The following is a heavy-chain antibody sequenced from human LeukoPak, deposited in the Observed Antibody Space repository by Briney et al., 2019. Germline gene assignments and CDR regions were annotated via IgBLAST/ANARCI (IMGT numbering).Heavy chain of an antibody. CDR3: AGTPRIAAAGTGWFDP. J-gene: IGHJ5*02. D-gene: IGHD6-13*01. CDR2: INYSGST. Sequence: SETLSLTCTVSGGSISSYYWSWIRQPPGKGLEWIGYINYSGSTNYNPSPKSRLSISVDTSENECSLKLSSGTAADTAVYYCAGTPRIAAAGTGWFDPWGQGPLVSVSS. V-gene: IGHV4-59*01. CDR1: GGSISSYY.